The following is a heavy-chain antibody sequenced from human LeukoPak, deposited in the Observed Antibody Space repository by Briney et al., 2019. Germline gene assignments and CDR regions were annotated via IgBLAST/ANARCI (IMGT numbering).Heavy chain of an antibody. Sequence: GGSLRLSCAASGFTFSSYGMSWVRQAPGKGLEWVSAISGSGGSTYYADSVKGRFTISRDNAKNSLYLQMNSLRAEDTAFYYCAKASGMALAGTSSYYSYYYMDVWGKGTTVTTSS. V-gene: IGHV3-23*01. J-gene: IGHJ6*03. CDR2: ISGSGGST. CDR1: GFTFSSYG. CDR3: AKASGMALAGTSSYYSYYYMDV. D-gene: IGHD6-19*01.